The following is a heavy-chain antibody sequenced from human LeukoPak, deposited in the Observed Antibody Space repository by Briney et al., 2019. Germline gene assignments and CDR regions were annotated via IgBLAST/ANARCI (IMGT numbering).Heavy chain of an antibody. CDR3: ARAQPPPGGSPYNY. D-gene: IGHD2-15*01. CDR1: GGSVSSDSYS. J-gene: IGHJ4*02. Sequence: SETLSLTCTVSGGSVSSDSYSWSWIRQPPGKGLEWIGYFYHTGSTNYNPSFKSRVTLSVDTSKNQFSLKLISVTAADTAVYYCARAQPPPGGSPYNYWGQGTLVTVSS. CDR2: FYHTGST. V-gene: IGHV4-61*01.